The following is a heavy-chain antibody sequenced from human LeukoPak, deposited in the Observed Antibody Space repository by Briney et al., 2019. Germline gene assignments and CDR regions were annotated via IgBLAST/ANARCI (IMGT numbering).Heavy chain of an antibody. CDR3: ARWGGSETCHFDY. CDR2: IYSSVST. CDR1: GDSVSTYY. V-gene: IGHV4-4*07. Sequence: SETLSLTCTVSGDSVSTYYWSWIRQPAGKGLEWIGRIYSSVSTNYNPSLKSRVTMSVDTSKNQFSLKLSSVTAADTAVYYCARWGGSETCHFDYWGQGTLVTVSS. J-gene: IGHJ4*02. D-gene: IGHD3-10*01.